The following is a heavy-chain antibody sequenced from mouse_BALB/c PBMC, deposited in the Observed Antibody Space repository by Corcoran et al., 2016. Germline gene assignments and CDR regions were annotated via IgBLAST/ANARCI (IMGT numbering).Heavy chain of an antibody. Sequence: QIQLVQSGPELKKPGETVKISCKASGYTFTNYGMNWVKQAPGKSLKWMGWINTYTGEPTYADDFKGRFAFSLETSASPAYLQINNLKNEDTATYFCAREPYAMDYWGQGTSVTVSS. D-gene: IGHD6-1*01. V-gene: IGHV9-3-1*01. CDR1: GYTFTNYG. CDR2: INTYTGEP. CDR3: AREPYAMDY. J-gene: IGHJ4*01.